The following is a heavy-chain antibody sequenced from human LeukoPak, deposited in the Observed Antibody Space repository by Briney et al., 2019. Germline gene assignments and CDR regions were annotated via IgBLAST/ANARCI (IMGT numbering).Heavy chain of an antibody. Sequence: GGSLRLSCAASGFTFSSYSMNWVRQAPGKGLEWVSSISSSSSYIYYADSVKGRFTISRDNAKNSLYLQMNSLRAEDTAVYYCARDSLGYDYVWGSYPAQGFSWGQGTLVTVSS. J-gene: IGHJ5*02. CDR1: GFTFSSYS. CDR2: ISSSSSYI. CDR3: ARDSLGYDYVWGSYPAQGFS. V-gene: IGHV3-21*01. D-gene: IGHD3-16*02.